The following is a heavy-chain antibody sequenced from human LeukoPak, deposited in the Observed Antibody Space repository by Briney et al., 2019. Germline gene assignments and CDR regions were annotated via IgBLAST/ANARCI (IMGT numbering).Heavy chain of an antibody. D-gene: IGHD6-13*01. Sequence: PGGPLRLSCGASGFPFTTYSMNWVPHAPGRGLQWVAYIRWSGDTIYSAASVKGRFTISRDNAKNSLFLQMNSMRAEDTAVYYCASEPPRTSSSWDLGGWGQGTLVTVSS. J-gene: IGHJ4*02. V-gene: IGHV3-48*04. CDR2: IRWSGDTI. CDR1: GFPFTTYS. CDR3: ASEPPRTSSSWDLGG.